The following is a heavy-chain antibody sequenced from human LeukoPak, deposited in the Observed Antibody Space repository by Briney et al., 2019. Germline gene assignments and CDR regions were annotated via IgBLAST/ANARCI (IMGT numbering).Heavy chain of an antibody. CDR3: ARAAEPTTTMIEAFDI. CDR2: IYHSGST. J-gene: IGHJ3*02. V-gene: IGHV4-30-2*01. CDR1: GGSISSGGYS. D-gene: IGHD3-22*01. Sequence: PSETLSLTCAVSGGSISSGGYSWSWIRQPPGKGLEWIGYIYHSGSTYYNPSLKSRVTISVDRSKNQFSLKLSSVTAADTAVYYCARAAEPTTTMIEAFDIWGQGTMVTVSS.